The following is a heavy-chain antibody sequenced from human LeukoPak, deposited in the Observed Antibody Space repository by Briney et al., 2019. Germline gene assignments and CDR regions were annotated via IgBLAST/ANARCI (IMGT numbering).Heavy chain of an antibody. J-gene: IGHJ4*02. CDR1: GGSFSGYY. D-gene: IGHD3-10*01. CDR3: ARQTGSGLFILP. Sequence: SETLSLTCAVYGGSFSGYYWSWIRQPPGKGLEWIGEINHSGSTNYNPSLKSRVSISVDTSKNQFSLRLTSVTAADTAVYYCARQTGSGLFILPGGQGKLVTVSS. V-gene: IGHV4-34*01. CDR2: INHSGST.